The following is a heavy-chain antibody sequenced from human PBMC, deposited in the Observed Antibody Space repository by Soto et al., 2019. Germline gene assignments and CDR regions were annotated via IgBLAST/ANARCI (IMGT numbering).Heavy chain of an antibody. CDR3: ARGRITIFGVVITFDP. V-gene: IGHV1-8*01. Sequence: ASVKVSCKTSGYTFTSYDINWVRQATGQGLEWMGWMNANSGNTGYAQKFQGRVTMTRNTSISTAYMELSSLRSEDTAVYYCARGRITIFGVVITFDPWSQGTLVTVSS. CDR2: MNANSGNT. CDR1: GYTFTSYD. D-gene: IGHD3-3*01. J-gene: IGHJ5*02.